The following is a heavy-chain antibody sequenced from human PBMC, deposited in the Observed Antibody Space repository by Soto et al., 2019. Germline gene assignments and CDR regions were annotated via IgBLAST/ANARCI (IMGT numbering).Heavy chain of an antibody. CDR1: GFTFSSYW. CDR3: ARGGKLGNYRGRDAFDI. J-gene: IGHJ3*02. D-gene: IGHD7-27*01. V-gene: IGHV3-74*01. Sequence: EVQLVESGGGLVQPGGSLRLSCAASGFTFSSYWMHWVRQAPGKGLVWVSRINSDGSSTSYADSVKGRFTISRDNAKNTLYLQMNSLRAEDTAVYYCARGGKLGNYRGRDAFDIWGQGTMVTVSS. CDR2: INSDGSST.